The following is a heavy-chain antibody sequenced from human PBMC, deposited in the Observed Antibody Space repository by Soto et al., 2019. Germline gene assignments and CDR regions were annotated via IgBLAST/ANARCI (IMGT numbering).Heavy chain of an antibody. J-gene: IGHJ4*02. V-gene: IGHV1-2*02. CDR2: INPNSGAT. CDR1: GYTFTDYY. D-gene: IGHD2-8*01. CDR3: AIEFFDIVQMVYALPFY. Sequence: ASVKVSCKASGYTFTDYYMHWVRQAPGQGLEWMGWINPNSGATSYAQRFQGRVTMTRDTSISTAYMELSRLTSDDTAVYYCAIEFFDIVQMVYALPFYWGQGSLVTVSS.